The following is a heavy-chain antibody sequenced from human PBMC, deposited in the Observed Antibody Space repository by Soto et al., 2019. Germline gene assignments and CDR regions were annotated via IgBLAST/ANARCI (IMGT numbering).Heavy chain of an antibody. CDR1: GFTFSSYA. CDR3: AKVITIFGVVIIRPWGMDV. D-gene: IGHD3-3*01. CDR2: ISGSGGST. Sequence: GGSLRLSCAASGFTFSSYAMSWVRQAPGKGLEWVSAISGSGGSTYYADSVKGRFPISRDNSKNTLYLQMNSLRAEDTAVYYCAKVITIFGVVIIRPWGMDVWGQGTTVTVSS. J-gene: IGHJ6*02. V-gene: IGHV3-23*01.